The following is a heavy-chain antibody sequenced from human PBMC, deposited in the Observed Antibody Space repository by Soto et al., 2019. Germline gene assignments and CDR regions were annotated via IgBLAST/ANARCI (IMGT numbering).Heavy chain of an antibody. CDR1: GGTFSRYA. CDR2: IIPIFGTA. CDR3: ARGYPDCRGGSCYHLYFDS. J-gene: IGHJ4*02. V-gene: IGHV1-69*01. Sequence: QGQLVQSGAEVKKPGSSVKVSCKASGGTFSRYAISWVRQAPGQGLEWMGVIIPIFGTANYAQKFQGRVTITADESTSTAYLELSSLRSEDTAVYYCARGYPDCRGGSCYHLYFDSWSKGTMVTFSS. D-gene: IGHD2-15*01.